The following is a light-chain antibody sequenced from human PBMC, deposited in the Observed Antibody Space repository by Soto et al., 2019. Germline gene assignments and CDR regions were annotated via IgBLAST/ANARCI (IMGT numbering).Light chain of an antibody. Sequence: QSALTQPASVSGSPGQSITISCTGTSSDVGGYNYVSWYQQHPGKAPKLMIYDGNNRPSGVSNRFSGSKSGNTASLTISGLQAEDEADYYCSSYASSSTLGVFGGGTKLTVL. CDR2: DGN. CDR3: SSYASSSTLGV. J-gene: IGLJ2*01. CDR1: SSDVGGYNY. V-gene: IGLV2-14*01.